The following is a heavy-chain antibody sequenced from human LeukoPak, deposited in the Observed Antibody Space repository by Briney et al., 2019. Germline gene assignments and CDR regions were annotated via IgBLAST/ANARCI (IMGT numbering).Heavy chain of an antibody. CDR2: INHSGST. J-gene: IGHJ6*03. Sequence: SETLSLTCAVYGGSFSGYYWSWIRQPPGKGLEWIGEINHSGSTNYNPSLKSRVTISVDTSKNQFSLKLSSVTAADTAVYYCARQPGRGYSYGPYYYYYYMDVWGKGTTVTISS. D-gene: IGHD5-18*01. CDR1: GGSFSGYY. V-gene: IGHV4-34*01. CDR3: ARQPGRGYSYGPYYYYYYMDV.